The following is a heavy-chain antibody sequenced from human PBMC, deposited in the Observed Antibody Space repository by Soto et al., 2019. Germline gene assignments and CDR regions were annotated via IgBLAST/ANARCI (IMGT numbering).Heavy chain of an antibody. V-gene: IGHV3-74*01. Sequence: EVQLVESGGGLVQPGGSLRLSCAASGFTFSNHWMHWVRQAPGKGLVWVSRIKSDGSSPSYADSVKGRFTISRDNAKNTLYLQMNSLRVEDTAVYYCARSLGVGIGYRPWGQGALVTVSS. CDR3: ARSLGVGIGYRP. J-gene: IGHJ4*02. D-gene: IGHD2-21*01. CDR1: GFTFSNHW. CDR2: IKSDGSSP.